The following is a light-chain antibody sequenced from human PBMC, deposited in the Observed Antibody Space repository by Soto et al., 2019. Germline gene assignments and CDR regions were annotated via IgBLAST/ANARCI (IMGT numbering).Light chain of an antibody. Sequence: EIVLTQSPGTLSLSPGERATLSCRASQSVRSTHLAWYQLKPGQAPRLLIYGASSRAAGVPDRFSGSWSGTDFTLTISSLEPEDFAVYFCHQFATSRTFGQGTKVDIK. CDR2: GAS. CDR1: QSVRSTH. J-gene: IGKJ1*01. CDR3: HQFATSRT. V-gene: IGKV3-20*01.